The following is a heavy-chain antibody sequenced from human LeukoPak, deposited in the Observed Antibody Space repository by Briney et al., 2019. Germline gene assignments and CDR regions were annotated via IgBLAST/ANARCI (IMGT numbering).Heavy chain of an antibody. CDR3: ARSRSVKRRLHYYYMDV. Sequence: SETLSLTCAVYGGSFSGYYWSWIRQPPGKGLEWIGEINHSGSTNYNPSLKSRVTISVDTSKNQFSLKLSSVTAADTAVYYCARSRSVKRRLHYYYMDVWGKGTTVTVSS. CDR2: INHSGST. CDR1: GGSFSGYY. D-gene: IGHD6-25*01. J-gene: IGHJ6*03. V-gene: IGHV4-34*01.